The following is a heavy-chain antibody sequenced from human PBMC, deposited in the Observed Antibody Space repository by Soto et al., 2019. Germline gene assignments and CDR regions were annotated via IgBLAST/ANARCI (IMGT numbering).Heavy chain of an antibody. CDR2: ISYDGSNK. Sequence: GGSLRLSCAASGFTFSSYGMHWVRQARGKGLEWVAVISYDGSNKDYADSVKGRFTISRDNSKNTLYLQMNSLRAEDTAVYYCAKWTPDLAFDIWGKGKMVTVSS. CDR1: GFTFSSYG. J-gene: IGHJ3*02. CDR3: AKWTPDLAFDI. V-gene: IGHV3-30*18.